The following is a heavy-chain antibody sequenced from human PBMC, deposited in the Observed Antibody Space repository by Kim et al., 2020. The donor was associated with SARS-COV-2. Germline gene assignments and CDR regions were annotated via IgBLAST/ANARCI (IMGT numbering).Heavy chain of an antibody. J-gene: IGHJ4*02. Sequence: GGSLRLSCAASGFTFSSYAMHWVRQAPGKGLEWVAVISYDGSNKYYADSVKGRFTISRDNSKNTLYLQMNSLRAEDAAVYYCARVREDYWGQGTLVTVSS. CDR1: GFTFSSYA. CDR3: ARVREDY. V-gene: IGHV3-30*04. CDR2: ISYDGSNK.